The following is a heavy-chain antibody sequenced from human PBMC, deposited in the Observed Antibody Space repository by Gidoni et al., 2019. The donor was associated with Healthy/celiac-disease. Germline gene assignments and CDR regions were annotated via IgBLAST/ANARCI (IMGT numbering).Heavy chain of an antibody. V-gene: IGHV3-21*01. Sequence: EVQLVESGGGLVKPGGSLRPSCADSGFTFSSYSMNWVRQAPGKGLEWVSSISSCSSYIYYADSVKGRFTISRDNAKNSLYLQMNSLRAEDTAVYYCAREGASIALDYWGQGTLVTVSS. D-gene: IGHD2-15*01. J-gene: IGHJ4*02. CDR2: ISSCSSYI. CDR1: GFTFSSYS. CDR3: AREGASIALDY.